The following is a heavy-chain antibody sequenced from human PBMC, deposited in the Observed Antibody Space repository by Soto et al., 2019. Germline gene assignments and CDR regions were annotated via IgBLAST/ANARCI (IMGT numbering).Heavy chain of an antibody. J-gene: IGHJ4*02. CDR2: ISDNGGRT. Sequence: PGGSLRLSCAASGFTFSSYAMNWVRQAPGKGLEWVSVISDNGGRTYYADSVKGRFTISRDNSKNTLYLQMNSLRAEDTAVYYCSKGGEQQLLRIHLDYWGPGTLVTVSS. CDR3: SKGGEQQLLRIHLDY. D-gene: IGHD6-13*01. CDR1: GFTFSSYA. V-gene: IGHV3-23*01.